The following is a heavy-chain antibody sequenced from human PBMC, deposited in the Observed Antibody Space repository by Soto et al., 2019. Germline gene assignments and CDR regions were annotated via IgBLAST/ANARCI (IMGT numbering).Heavy chain of an antibody. V-gene: IGHV1-69*06. CDR2: IIPIFGTA. Sequence: SVKVSCKASGGTFSSYAISWVRQAPGQGLEWMGGIIPIFGTANYAQKFQGRVTITADKSTSTAYMELSSLRSEDTAVYYCARDYDSSGYTMSVSAFDIWGQGTMVTVSS. J-gene: IGHJ3*02. CDR1: GGTFSSYA. D-gene: IGHD3-22*01. CDR3: ARDYDSSGYTMSVSAFDI.